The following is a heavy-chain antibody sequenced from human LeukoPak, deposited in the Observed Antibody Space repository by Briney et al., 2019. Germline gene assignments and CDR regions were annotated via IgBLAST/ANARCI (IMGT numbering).Heavy chain of an antibody. Sequence: ASVKVSCKASGYTFTSYGISWVRQAPGQGLEWMGWISAYNGNTNYAQKLQGRVTMTTDTSTSTAYMELRSLRSDDTAVYYCATGVTPGFIVVNFQHWGQGTLVTVSS. CDR1: GYTFTSYG. D-gene: IGHD3-22*01. CDR3: ATGVTPGFIVVNFQH. J-gene: IGHJ1*01. V-gene: IGHV1-18*01. CDR2: ISAYNGNT.